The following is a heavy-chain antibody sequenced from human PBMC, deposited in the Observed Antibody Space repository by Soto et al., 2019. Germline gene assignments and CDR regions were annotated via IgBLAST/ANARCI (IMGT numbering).Heavy chain of an antibody. Sequence: GGSPRLSCAASGFTVSSNYMSWVRQAPGKGLEWVSVIYSGGSTYYADSVKGRFTISRDNSKNTLYLQMNSLRAEDTAVYYCAREVVLMVYAIPRYYYYGMDVWGQGTTVTVSS. D-gene: IGHD2-8*01. V-gene: IGHV3-66*01. J-gene: IGHJ6*02. CDR2: IYSGGST. CDR1: GFTVSSNY. CDR3: AREVVLMVYAIPRYYYYGMDV.